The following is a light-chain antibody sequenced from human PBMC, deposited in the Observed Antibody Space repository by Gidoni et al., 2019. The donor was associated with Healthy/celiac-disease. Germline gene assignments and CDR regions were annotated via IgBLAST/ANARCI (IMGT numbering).Light chain of an antibody. J-gene: IGKJ2*01. CDR2: AAS. V-gene: IGKV1-39*01. CDR3: QQSYSTPPYT. Sequence: DIEKTESPASPSASVGDRVTITCRASQSISSYLNWYQQKPGKAPKLLIYAASSVQSGVPSRFSGSGSGTDFTLTISSLQPEDFATYYCQQSYSTPPYTFXQXTKLEIK. CDR1: QSISSY.